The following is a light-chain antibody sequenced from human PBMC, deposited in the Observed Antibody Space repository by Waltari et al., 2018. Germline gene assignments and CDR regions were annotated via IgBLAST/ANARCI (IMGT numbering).Light chain of an antibody. V-gene: IGKV3-15*01. CDR2: EAS. CDR1: QIVSSN. J-gene: IGKJ2*01. CDR3: QQYNNWPPYT. Sequence: ETVMTQSPATVSVSPGERAALSCRASQIVSSNVAWYQQKPGQAPRLLIYEASTRATGIPVRLSGSGSGTDFTLTISSQQSEDLAIYYCQQYNNWPPYTFGQGTKLEI.